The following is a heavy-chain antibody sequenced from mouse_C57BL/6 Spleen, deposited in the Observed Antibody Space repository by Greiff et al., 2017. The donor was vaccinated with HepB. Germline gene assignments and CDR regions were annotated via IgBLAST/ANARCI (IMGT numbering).Heavy chain of an antibody. CDR1: GYSITSGYY. CDR2: ISYDGSN. CDR3: ARENYGSSHWYFDV. Sequence: EVKVEESGPGLVKPSQSLSLTCSVTGYSITSGYYWNWIRQFPGNKLEWMGYISYDGSNNYNPSLKNRISITRDTSKNQFFLKLNSVTTEDTATYYCARENYGSSHWYFDVWGTGTTVTVSS. D-gene: IGHD1-1*01. J-gene: IGHJ1*03. V-gene: IGHV3-6*01.